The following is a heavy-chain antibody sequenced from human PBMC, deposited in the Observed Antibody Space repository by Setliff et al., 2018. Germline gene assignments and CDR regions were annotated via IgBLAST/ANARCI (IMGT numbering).Heavy chain of an antibody. CDR1: GDSISSRRNY. J-gene: IGHJ6*03. Sequence: SETLSLTCTVSGDSISSRRNYWGWFRQPAGKELEWIGQIYTSWSTNYNPSLKGRVTISLDTSKNQFSLSLTSVTAEDTAVYYCARMSGFQYIDVWDKGTTVTVSS. V-gene: IGHV4-61*09. D-gene: IGHD3-3*01. CDR2: IYTSWST. CDR3: ARMSGFQYIDV.